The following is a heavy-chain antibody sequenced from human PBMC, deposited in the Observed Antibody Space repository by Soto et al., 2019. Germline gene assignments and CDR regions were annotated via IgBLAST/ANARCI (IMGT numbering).Heavy chain of an antibody. CDR3: ASFTYYGILVPAPRAAFDP. J-gene: IGHJ5*02. Sequence: SETLSLTCTVSGGSISSGGYYWSWIRQHPGKGLEWIGYIYYSGSTYYNPSLKSRVTISVDTSKNQFSLKLSSVTAADTAVYYRASFTYYGILVPAPRAAFDPWGQGTLVTVSS. CDR1: GGSISSGGYY. V-gene: IGHV4-31*03. CDR2: IYYSGST. D-gene: IGHD2-2*01.